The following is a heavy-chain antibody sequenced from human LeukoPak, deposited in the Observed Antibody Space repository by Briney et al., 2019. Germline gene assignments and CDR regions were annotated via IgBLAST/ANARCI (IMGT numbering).Heavy chain of an antibody. Sequence: PGGSLRLSCAASGFIFSSYAMHGVRQAPGKGPEWVAVISYDGSNKYYADSVKGRFPISRDNSKNTLSLKMNSLRAEDTAVYYCARDSTYYYDSGSSGPHYFDYWGQGTLVTVSS. V-gene: IGHV3-30*01. J-gene: IGHJ4*02. D-gene: IGHD3-10*01. CDR2: ISYDGSNK. CDR1: GFIFSSYA. CDR3: ARDSTYYYDSGSSGPHYFDY.